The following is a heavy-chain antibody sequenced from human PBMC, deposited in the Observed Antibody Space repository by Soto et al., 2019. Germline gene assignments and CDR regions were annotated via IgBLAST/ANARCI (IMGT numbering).Heavy chain of an antibody. V-gene: IGHV4-59*01. Sequence: ETLSLTCPVSGASISSYYWSWIRQPPGKGLEWIGYIYYSGSTNYNPSLKSRVTISVDTSKNQFSLKLSSVIAADTAVYYCARDHDYWGQGTLVTVYS. CDR2: IYYSGST. CDR1: GASISSYY. CDR3: ARDHDY. J-gene: IGHJ4*02.